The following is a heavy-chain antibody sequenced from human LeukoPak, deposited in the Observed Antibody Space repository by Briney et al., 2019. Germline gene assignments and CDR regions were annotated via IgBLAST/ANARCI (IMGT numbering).Heavy chain of an antibody. CDR2: INHSGST. Sequence: PSETLSLTCAVYGGSFSCYYWSWIRQPPGKGLEWIGEINHSGSTNYNPSLKSRVTISVDTSTNQFSLKLSSVTAADTAVYYCARRYCSSTSCQVGWFDPWGQGTLVTVSS. D-gene: IGHD2-2*01. J-gene: IGHJ5*02. CDR1: GGSFSCYY. V-gene: IGHV4-34*01. CDR3: ARRYCSSTSCQVGWFDP.